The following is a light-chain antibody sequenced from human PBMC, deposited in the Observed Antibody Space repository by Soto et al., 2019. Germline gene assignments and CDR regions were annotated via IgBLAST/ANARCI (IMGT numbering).Light chain of an antibody. J-gene: IGKJ4*01. CDR3: QQYKSYPIS. Sequence: DLPMTQSPSSLSASVGDIVTFSCRASQGISNNLAWIQQKPGKVPRSLIYGASSLQSGVSSRFSGSGSGTDFTLTINNLQPEDFATYYCQQYKSYPISFGGGTTV. CDR2: GAS. V-gene: IGKV1-16*01. CDR1: QGISNN.